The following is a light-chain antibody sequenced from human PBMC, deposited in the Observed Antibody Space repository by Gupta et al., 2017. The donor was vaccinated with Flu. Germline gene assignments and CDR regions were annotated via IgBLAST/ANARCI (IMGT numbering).Light chain of an antibody. J-gene: IGKJ3*01. CDR1: EDIRQY. CDR3: QQYDDRPHFT. Sequence: DIQMTQTPSSLSASVGDRVAITCQANEDIRQYLNWYQQKPGKAPKLLIYDASNLETGVPSRFSGSGYGTVFTLTISSRQPEDIATYYCQQYDDRPHFTFGHGTKVDVK. V-gene: IGKV1-33*01. CDR2: DAS.